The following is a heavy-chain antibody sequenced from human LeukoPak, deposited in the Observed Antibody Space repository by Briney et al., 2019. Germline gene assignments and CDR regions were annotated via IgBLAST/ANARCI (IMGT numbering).Heavy chain of an antibody. CDR2: ITISSSTI. J-gene: IGHJ6*03. Sequence: PGGSLRLSCAASGFTFSSYWMSWVRQAPGKGLEWVSYITISSSTIYYADSVRGRFTISRDNAKNSLYLQMNSLRAEDTAVYYCARGRPYYMDVWGEGTTVTVSS. V-gene: IGHV3-48*01. CDR1: GFTFSSYW. CDR3: ARGRPYYMDV.